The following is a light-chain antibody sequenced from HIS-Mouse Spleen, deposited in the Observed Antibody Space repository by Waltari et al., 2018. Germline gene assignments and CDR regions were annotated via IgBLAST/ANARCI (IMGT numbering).Light chain of an antibody. CDR1: ALPKNC. J-gene: IGLJ2*01. Sequence: SYELPQPPSVSVSPGQTARITCSGDALPKNCAYSYQEKSGQAPVLVIDEDSKRPSGIPERFSGSSSGTMATLTSSGAQVEDEADYYCYSTDSSGNHRVFGGGTKLTVL. CDR3: YSTDSSGNHRV. V-gene: IGLV3-10*01. CDR2: EDS.